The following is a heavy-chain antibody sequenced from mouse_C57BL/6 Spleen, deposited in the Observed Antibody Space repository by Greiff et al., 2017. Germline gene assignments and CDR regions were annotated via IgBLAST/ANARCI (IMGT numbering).Heavy chain of an antibody. D-gene: IGHD1-1*01. CDR2: IYPSDIET. J-gene: IGHJ2*01. Sequence: VKLMEPGAELVRPGSSVKLSCKASGYTFTSYWMDWVKQRPGQGLEWIGNIYPSDIETHYNQKFKDKATLTVDKSSSTAYMQLSSLTSEDSAVYYCARCGYYYGSSYYFDYWGQGTTLTVSS. CDR1: GYTFTSYW. V-gene: IGHV1-61*01. CDR3: ARCGYYYGSSYYFDY.